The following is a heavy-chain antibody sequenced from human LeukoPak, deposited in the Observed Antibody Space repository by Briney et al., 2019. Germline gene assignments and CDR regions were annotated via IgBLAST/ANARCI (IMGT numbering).Heavy chain of an antibody. Sequence: SETLSLTCTVSGGSISSYYWSWIRQPAGKGLEWIGRIYTSGSTNYNPSLKSRVTMSVDTSKNQFSLKLSSVTAADTAVYYCARNTWNPRYYYYMDVWGKGTTVTVSS. CDR1: GGSISSYY. D-gene: IGHD1-1*01. J-gene: IGHJ6*03. V-gene: IGHV4-4*07. CDR3: ARNTWNPRYYYYMDV. CDR2: IYTSGST.